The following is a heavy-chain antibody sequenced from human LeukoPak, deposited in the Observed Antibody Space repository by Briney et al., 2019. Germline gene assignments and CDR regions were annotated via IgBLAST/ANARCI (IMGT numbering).Heavy chain of an antibody. V-gene: IGHV3-11*05. J-gene: IGHJ4*02. CDR2: ISSISTYT. Sequence: PGGSLRLSCAASGFTFSDYYMTWIRQAPGKGLEWVSYISSISTYTNYAGSVRGRFTISRDNAKNSLYLQMNSLRAEDTAVYYCARDRVGVNPQFWGQGTLVTVSS. D-gene: IGHD1-26*01. CDR3: ARDRVGVNPQF. CDR1: GFTFSDYY.